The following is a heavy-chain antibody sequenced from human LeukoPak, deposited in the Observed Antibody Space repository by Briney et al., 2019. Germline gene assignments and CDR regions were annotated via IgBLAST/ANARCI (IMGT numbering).Heavy chain of an antibody. V-gene: IGHV4-59*08. CDR3: ARYSGTYYHY. Sequence: MSSETLSLTCTVSGDSISSYSWSWIRQPPGKGLEWIGYIYFSGSTNYNPSLKSRVTISVGTSNNQFSLKLSSVTATDTAMYYCARYSGTYYHYWGQGTLVTVSS. J-gene: IGHJ4*02. D-gene: IGHD1-26*01. CDR1: GDSISSYS. CDR2: IYFSGST.